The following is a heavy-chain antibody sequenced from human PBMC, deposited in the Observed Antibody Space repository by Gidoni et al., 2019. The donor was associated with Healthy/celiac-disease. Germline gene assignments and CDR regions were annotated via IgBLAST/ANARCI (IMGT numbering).Heavy chain of an antibody. J-gene: IGHJ6*02. CDR1: GFTFSSFS. Sequence: EVQLVESGGGLVKPGGSLRLYWAASGFTFSSFSMNWVRQSPGKGLEWVSSISSSSSYIYYADSVKGRFTISRDNAKNSLYLQMNSLRAEDTAVYYCAREGYCSSTSCHYYGMDVWGQGTTVTVSS. V-gene: IGHV3-21*01. D-gene: IGHD2-2*01. CDR3: AREGYCSSTSCHYYGMDV. CDR2: ISSSSSYI.